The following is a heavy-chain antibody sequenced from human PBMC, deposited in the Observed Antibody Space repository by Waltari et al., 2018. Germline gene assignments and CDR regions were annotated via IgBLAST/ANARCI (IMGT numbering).Heavy chain of an antibody. Sequence: QVQLRESGPGLVKPSETLSLTCVISGDSLSSTLFWGWIRPSPEQVLEWIGTIYYSGVTYYSPFLKSRVFISIDTPRRQFALKLTSVTAADTAVYYCARVLTTGTVAFDIWGQGTLVTVSS. D-gene: IGHD1-7*01. J-gene: IGHJ3*02. CDR1: GDSLSSTLF. CDR2: IYYSGVT. V-gene: IGHV4-38-2*01. CDR3: ARVLTTGTVAFDI.